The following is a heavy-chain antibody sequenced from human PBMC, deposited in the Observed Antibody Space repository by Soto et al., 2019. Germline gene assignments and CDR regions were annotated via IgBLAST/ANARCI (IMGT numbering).Heavy chain of an antibody. D-gene: IGHD2-15*01. CDR1: GFTLSSYG. J-gene: IGHJ6*02. V-gene: IGHV3-30*18. CDR2: ISYDGSNK. CDR3: AKARRLLLAYYYYGMDV. Sequence: PGGSLRLSCAASGFTLSSYGMHWVRQAPGKGLEWVAVISYDGSNKYYADSVKGRFTISRDNSKNTLYLQMNSLRAEDTAVYYCAKARRLLLAYYYYGMDVWGQGTTVTVSS.